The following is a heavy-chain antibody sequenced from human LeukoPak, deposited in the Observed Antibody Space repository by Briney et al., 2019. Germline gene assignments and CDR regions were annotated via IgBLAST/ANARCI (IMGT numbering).Heavy chain of an antibody. V-gene: IGHV1-69*13. Sequence: GASVKVSCKASGGTFSSYAISWVRQAPGQGLEWMGGIIPIFGTANYAQKFQGRVTITADESTSTAYMELSSLRSEDTAVYYCARGLRDSSGYYYLETYYFDYWGQGTLVTVSS. D-gene: IGHD3-22*01. J-gene: IGHJ4*02. CDR2: IIPIFGTA. CDR3: ARGLRDSSGYYYLETYYFDY. CDR1: GGTFSSYA.